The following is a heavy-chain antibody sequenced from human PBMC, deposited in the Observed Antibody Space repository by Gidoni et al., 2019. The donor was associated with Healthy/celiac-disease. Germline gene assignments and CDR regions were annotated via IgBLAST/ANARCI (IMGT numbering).Heavy chain of an antibody. V-gene: IGHV3-11*01. J-gene: IGHJ4*02. CDR3: ARDMYYDSSGYTLY. Sequence: QVQLVESGGGLVTPGGFLRPLCAASGFPFIDYYMGWIRQAPGKGLEWVSYISSSGSTIYYADSVKGRFTISRDNAKNSLYLQMNSLRAEDTAVYYCARDMYYDSSGYTLYWGQGTLVTVSS. D-gene: IGHD3-22*01. CDR1: GFPFIDYY. CDR2: ISSSGSTI.